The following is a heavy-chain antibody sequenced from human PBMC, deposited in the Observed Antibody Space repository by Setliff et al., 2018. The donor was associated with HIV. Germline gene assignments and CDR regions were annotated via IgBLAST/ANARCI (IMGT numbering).Heavy chain of an antibody. CDR1: GGSFSDYY. CDR3: AKLTPFDY. CDR2: INHSGST. V-gene: IGHV4-34*01. Sequence: PSETLSLTCAVYGGSFSDYYWNWIRQPPGKGLEWIGEINHSGSTNYNPSLKSRVTISLDTSKNQFSLKLSSVTAADTAVYYCAKLTPFDYWGQGTLVTVPS. J-gene: IGHJ4*02. D-gene: IGHD7-27*01.